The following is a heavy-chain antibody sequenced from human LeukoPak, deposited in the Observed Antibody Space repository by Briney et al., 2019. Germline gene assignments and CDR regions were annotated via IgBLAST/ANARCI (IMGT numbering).Heavy chain of an antibody. CDR3: AKDCGGTKWELGRDYFDY. V-gene: IGHV3-30*18. Sequence: GGSLRLSCAASGLSFSSYGMHWVRQAPGKGLEWVAVISYDGSNKYYADSVKGRFTISRDNSKNTLYLQMNSLRAEDTAVYYCAKDCGGTKWELGRDYFDYWGQGTLVTVSS. CDR1: GLSFSSYG. CDR2: ISYDGSNK. J-gene: IGHJ4*02. D-gene: IGHD1-26*01.